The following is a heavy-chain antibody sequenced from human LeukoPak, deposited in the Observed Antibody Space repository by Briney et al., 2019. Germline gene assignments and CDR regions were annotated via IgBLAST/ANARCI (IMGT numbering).Heavy chain of an antibody. V-gene: IGHV3-30*02. CDR2: IRYDGSNK. Sequence: GGSLRLSCAASGFTFSSYGMHWVRQAPGKGLEWVAFIRYDGSNKYYADSVKGRFTISRDNSKNTLYLQMNSLRAEDTAVYYCAKGGPRSSSPLDYWGQGTLVTVSS. CDR3: AKGGPRSSSPLDY. J-gene: IGHJ4*02. D-gene: IGHD6-13*01. CDR1: GFTFSSYG.